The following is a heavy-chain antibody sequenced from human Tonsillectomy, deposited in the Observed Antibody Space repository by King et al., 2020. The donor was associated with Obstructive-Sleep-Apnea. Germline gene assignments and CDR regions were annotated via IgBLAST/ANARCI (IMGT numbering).Heavy chain of an antibody. Sequence: VQLVESGGVVVQPGGSLRLSCAASGFTFDDYAMHWVRQAPGKGLEWVSLISWDGDSTYYADSVKGRFIISRDNSKNSLYLQMNSLRPEDTALYYCAKDVDTDGYNGMDVWGQGTTVTVSS. CDR2: ISWDGDST. J-gene: IGHJ6*02. D-gene: IGHD5-18*01. CDR1: GFTFDDYA. CDR3: AKDVDTDGYNGMDV. V-gene: IGHV3-43D*03.